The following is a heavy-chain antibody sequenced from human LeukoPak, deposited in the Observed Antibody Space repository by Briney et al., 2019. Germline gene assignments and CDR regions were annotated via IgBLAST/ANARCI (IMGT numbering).Heavy chain of an antibody. CDR1: GFTFSSYG. V-gene: IGHV3-30*18. CDR3: AKGGTVTPPSY. J-gene: IGHJ4*02. Sequence: GGSLGLSCAASGFTFSSYGMHWVRQAPGKGLEWVAVISYDGSNKYYADSVKGRFTISRDNSKNTLYLQMNSLRAEDTAVYYCAKGGTVTPPSYWGQGTLVTVSS. D-gene: IGHD4-17*01. CDR2: ISYDGSNK.